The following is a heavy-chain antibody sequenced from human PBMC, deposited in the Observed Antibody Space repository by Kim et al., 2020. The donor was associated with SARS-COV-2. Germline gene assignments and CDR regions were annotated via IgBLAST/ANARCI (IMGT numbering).Heavy chain of an antibody. CDR3: ARVKYYDILTGPKNWFDP. D-gene: IGHD3-9*01. V-gene: IGHV4-30-2*05. J-gene: IGHJ5*02. Sequence: KSRVTISVDTSKNQFSLKLSSVTAADTAVYYCARVKYYDILTGPKNWFDPWGQGTLVTVSS.